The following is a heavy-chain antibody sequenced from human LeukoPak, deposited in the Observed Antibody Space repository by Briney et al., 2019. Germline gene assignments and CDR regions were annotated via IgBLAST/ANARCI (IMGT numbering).Heavy chain of an antibody. CDR3: ARDSRGDYYYGMDV. CDR2: ISAYNDNT. CDR1: GYTFTSYD. J-gene: IGHJ6*02. D-gene: IGHD3-10*01. V-gene: IGHV1-18*01. Sequence: EASVKVSCKASGYTFTSYDITWVRQTPGQGLEWMGWISAYNDNTNFAQKLQGRVTMTTDTSTSTAYMELRSLRSDDTAVYYCARDSRGDYYYGMDVWGQGTTVTVSS.